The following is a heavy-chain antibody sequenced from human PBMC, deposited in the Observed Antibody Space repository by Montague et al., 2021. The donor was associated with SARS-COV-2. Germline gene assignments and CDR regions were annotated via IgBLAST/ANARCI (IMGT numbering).Heavy chain of an antibody. CDR2: IYQGAST. D-gene: IGHD4-23*01. Sequence: SETLSLTCAVSGDSIMTTDCWSWVRQPPGKGLEWIGEIYQGASTNYNPSLKSRVTMSVDRSKNQVSLELYSVTDADTALYYCVRAGGFHNRPPVWGQGALVIVSS. V-gene: IGHV4-4*02. CDR3: VRAGGFHNRPPV. J-gene: IGHJ4*02. CDR1: GDSIMTTDC.